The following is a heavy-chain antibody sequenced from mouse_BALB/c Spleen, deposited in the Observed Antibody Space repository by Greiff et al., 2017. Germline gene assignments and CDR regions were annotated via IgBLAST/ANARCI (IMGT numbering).Heavy chain of an antibody. J-gene: IGHJ2*01. CDR3: AILLRRRFDY. V-gene: IGHV1-54*01. CDR1: GYAFTNYL. D-gene: IGHD1-2*01. Sequence: QVQLQQSGAELVRPGTSVKVSCKASGYAFTNYLIEWVKQRPGQGLEWIGVINPGSGGTNYNEKFKGKATLTADKSSSTAYMQLSSLTSDDSAVYFCAILLRRRFDYWGQGTTLTVSS. CDR2: INPGSGGT.